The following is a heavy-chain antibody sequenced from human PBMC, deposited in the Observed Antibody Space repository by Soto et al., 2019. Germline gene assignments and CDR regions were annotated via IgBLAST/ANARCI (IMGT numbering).Heavy chain of an antibody. CDR1: GGTFSSYA. Sequence: QVQLVQSGAGVKKPGSSVKVSCKASGGTFSSYAISWVRQAHGQGLEWMGGIIPIFGKAHYAQKVQGRVTITADESTSTAYMELSSLRSEDTAVYYCASRFPYYFDSSGFAPLDVWGQGTMVTVSS. CDR2: IIPIFGKA. J-gene: IGHJ6*02. D-gene: IGHD3-22*01. CDR3: ASRFPYYFDSSGFAPLDV. V-gene: IGHV1-69*01.